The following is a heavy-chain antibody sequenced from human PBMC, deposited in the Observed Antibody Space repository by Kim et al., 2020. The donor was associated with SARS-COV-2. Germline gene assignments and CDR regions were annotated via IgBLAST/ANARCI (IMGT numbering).Heavy chain of an antibody. Sequence: GGSLRLSCAASGFTFSSYAMSWVRQAPGKGLEWVSAISGSSGSTYYADSVKGRFTISRDNSKNTLYLQMNSLRAEDTAVYYCAKGGVLRYFDWLLSPWDYYYYMGVWGKGTTVTVSS. CDR3: AKGGVLRYFDWLLSPWDYYYYMGV. J-gene: IGHJ6*03. V-gene: IGHV3-23*01. D-gene: IGHD3-9*01. CDR2: ISGSSGST. CDR1: GFTFSSYA.